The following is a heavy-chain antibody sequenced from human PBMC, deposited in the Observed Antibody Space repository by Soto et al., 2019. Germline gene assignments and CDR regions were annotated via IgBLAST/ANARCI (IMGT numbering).Heavy chain of an antibody. D-gene: IGHD2-2*01. CDR1: GYTFTGYY. J-gene: IGHJ5*02. Sequence: ASVKVSCKASGYTFTGYYMHWVRQAPGQGLEWMGWINPNSGGTNYAQKFQGWVTMTRDTSISTAYMELSRLRSDDTAVYYCGRDYQLYCSSTSCRDPSANWFDPWGQGTLVTVSS. V-gene: IGHV1-2*04. CDR2: INPNSGGT. CDR3: GRDYQLYCSSTSCRDPSANWFDP.